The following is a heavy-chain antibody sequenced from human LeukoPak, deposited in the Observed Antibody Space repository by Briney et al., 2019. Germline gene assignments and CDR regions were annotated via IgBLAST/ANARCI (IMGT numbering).Heavy chain of an antibody. CDR3: ASEAAAGVAYFDY. V-gene: IGHV4-59*01. Sequence: SETLSLTCTVYGGSISSYYWSWIRQPPGKGLEWIGYICYSGSTNYNPSLKSRVTISVDTSKNQFSLKLSSVTAADTAVYYCASEAAAGVAYFDYWGQGTLVTVSS. CDR2: ICYSGST. CDR1: GGSISSYY. D-gene: IGHD6-13*01. J-gene: IGHJ4*02.